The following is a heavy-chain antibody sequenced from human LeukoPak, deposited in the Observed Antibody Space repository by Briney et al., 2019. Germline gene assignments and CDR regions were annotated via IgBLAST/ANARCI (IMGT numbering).Heavy chain of an antibody. D-gene: IGHD3-9*01. V-gene: IGHV4-34*01. J-gene: IGHJ5*02. CDR2: INHSGST. CDR1: GGSFSGYY. CDR3: ASLNYDILTGWWFDP. Sequence: SETLSLTCAVYGGSFSGYYWSWIRQPPGKGMEWIGEINHSGSTNYNPSLKSRVTISVETSKNQFSLKLSSVTAADTAVYYCASLNYDILTGWWFDPWGQGTLVTVSS.